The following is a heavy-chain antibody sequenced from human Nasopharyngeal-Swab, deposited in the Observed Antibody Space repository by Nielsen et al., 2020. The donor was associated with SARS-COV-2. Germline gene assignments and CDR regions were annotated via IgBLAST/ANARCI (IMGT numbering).Heavy chain of an antibody. D-gene: IGHD1-26*01. V-gene: IGHV4-38-2*02. CDR2: IYHSGST. CDR3: ARDARWELLGAFDI. J-gene: IGHJ3*02. Sequence: SETLSLTCTVSGYSISSGYYWGWIRQPPGKGLEWIGSIYHSGSTYYNPSLKNRVTIPVDTSKNQFSLKLSSVTAADTAVYYCARDARWELLGAFDIWGQGTMVTVSS. CDR1: GYSISSGYY.